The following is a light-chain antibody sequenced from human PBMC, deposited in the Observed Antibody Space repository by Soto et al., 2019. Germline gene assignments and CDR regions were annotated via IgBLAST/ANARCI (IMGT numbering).Light chain of an antibody. CDR1: SSNIGAGYE. J-gene: IGLJ1*01. V-gene: IGLV1-40*01. CDR3: QSYDSSLSGYV. Sequence: QSVLTQPPSVSEAPGQRVTISCTGSSSNIGAGYEAHWYQQVPGKAPKLLIYENNNRPSGVPDRFSGSNSGTSASLAITGLQAEDEAEYYCQSYDSSLSGYVFGTGTKLTVL. CDR2: ENN.